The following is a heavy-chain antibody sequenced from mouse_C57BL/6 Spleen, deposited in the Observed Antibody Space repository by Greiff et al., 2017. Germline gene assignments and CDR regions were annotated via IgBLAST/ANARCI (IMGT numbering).Heavy chain of an antibody. D-gene: IGHD2-5*01. CDR2: IYPGSGST. Sequence: VQLQQPGAELVKPGASVKMSCKASGYTFTSYWITWVKQRPGQGLEWIGDIYPGSGSTNYNEKFKGKATLTVDTSSSTAYMQLSSLTSEDSAVYYCARSLYYSNPWFAYWGQGALVTVSA. CDR3: ARSLYYSNPWFAY. CDR1: GYTFTSYW. J-gene: IGHJ3*01. V-gene: IGHV1-55*01.